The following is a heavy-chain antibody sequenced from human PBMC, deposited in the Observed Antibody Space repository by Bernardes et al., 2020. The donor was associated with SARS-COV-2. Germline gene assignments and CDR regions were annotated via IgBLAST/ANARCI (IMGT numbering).Heavy chain of an antibody. CDR2: ITANTGHT. D-gene: IGHD6-19*01. CDR3: ARDLGFALAGPDY. J-gene: IGHJ4*02. Sequence: GGSLRLSCEASGFTFSSYAMSWVRQVPGKGLEWVSAITANTGHTYYADSVKGRFTISRDNSKNTLHLQLSNLRAADTAVYYCARDLGFALAGPDYWGQGTLVTVSS. CDR1: GFTFSSYA. V-gene: IGHV3-23*01.